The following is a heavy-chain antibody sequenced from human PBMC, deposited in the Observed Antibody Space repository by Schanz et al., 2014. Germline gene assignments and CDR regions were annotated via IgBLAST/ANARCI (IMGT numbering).Heavy chain of an antibody. CDR1: GFTFSSYT. CDR3: ARDPNSVNELDY. CDR2: ISRDGTTS. D-gene: IGHD5-12*01. Sequence: EVQLVESGGGLVKPGDSLRLSCAASGFTFSSYTMKWVRQAPGKGLEWLSYISRDGTTSYYADSVKGRFTISRDNAKNSLYLEMTSLRGEDTAVYYCARDPNSVNELDYWGQGTLVTVSS. V-gene: IGHV3-21*05. J-gene: IGHJ4*02.